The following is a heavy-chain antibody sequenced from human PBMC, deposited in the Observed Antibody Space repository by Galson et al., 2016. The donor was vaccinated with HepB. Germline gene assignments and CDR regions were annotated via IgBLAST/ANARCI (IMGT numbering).Heavy chain of an antibody. CDR2: IDWDDGK. D-gene: IGHD3-22*01. Sequence: PALVKPTQTLTLTCTFSGFSLSTSGMCVSWIRQPPGKALEWLAVIDWDDGKYYNTSLKTRLTISKDTSKNEVVLTMTNMDPVDTATYYCVRMGYFYVSGGYPNPPPYLHHWGQGTLVTVSS. CDR3: VRMGYFYVSGGYPNPPPYLHH. J-gene: IGHJ1*01. V-gene: IGHV2-70*01. CDR1: GFSLSTSGMC.